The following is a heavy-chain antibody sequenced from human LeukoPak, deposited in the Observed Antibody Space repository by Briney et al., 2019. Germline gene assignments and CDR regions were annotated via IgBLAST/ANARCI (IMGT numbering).Heavy chain of an antibody. CDR1: GFSFSVYA. CDR3: ASDLTWVSVSYSAS. D-gene: IGHD3-10*01. CDR2: VTGSGGRT. V-gene: IGHV3-23*01. J-gene: IGHJ5*02. Sequence: PGGSLRLSCEASGFSFSVYAMSWVRQAPGKGLEWVSSVTGSGGRTFYSDSVKGRFTISRDNSKNRLYLQMNSLRADDTAVYFCASDLTWVSVSYSASWGQGTLVTVSS.